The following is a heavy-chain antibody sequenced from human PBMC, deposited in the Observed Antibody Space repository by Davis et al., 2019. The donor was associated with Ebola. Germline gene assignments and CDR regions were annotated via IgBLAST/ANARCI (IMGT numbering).Heavy chain of an antibody. Sequence: PSETLSLTCGISGDSVSSNNIGWNWIRQSPSRGLEWLGRTYYNSRWYTDYAVSVKSRIVVNSDTSKNQFSLQLSSVSPEDTAVYYCARGGRGYCATTACAFDFWGQGSLVIVSS. CDR2: TYYNSRWYT. V-gene: IGHV6-1*01. D-gene: IGHD2-8*01. CDR1: GDSVSSNNIG. J-gene: IGHJ4*02. CDR3: ARGGRGYCATTACAFDF.